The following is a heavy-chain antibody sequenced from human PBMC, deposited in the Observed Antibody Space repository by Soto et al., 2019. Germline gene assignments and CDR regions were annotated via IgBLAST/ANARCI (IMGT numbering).Heavy chain of an antibody. D-gene: IGHD6-19*01. V-gene: IGHV3-15*01. CDR2: IKSKTDGGTT. Sequence: EVQLVESGGGLVKPGWSLRLSCAASGFTFSNACMSWVRQAPGKGLEWVGRIKSKTDGGTTDYAAPVKGRFTISRDDAKNTLYLHMNSLKTEDTAVYYCTTGYSSGWTNWDYWGQGTLVTVSS. J-gene: IGHJ4*02. CDR3: TTGYSSGWTNWDY. CDR1: GFTFSNAC.